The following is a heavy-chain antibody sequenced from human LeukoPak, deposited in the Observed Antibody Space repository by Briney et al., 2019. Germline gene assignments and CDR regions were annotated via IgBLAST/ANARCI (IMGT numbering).Heavy chain of an antibody. Sequence: PGGSLRLSCAASGFTVSSNYMSWVRQAPGKGLEWVSVIYSGGSTYYADSVKGRFTISRDNSKNTLYLQMNSLRAEDTAVYYCARTMAAAGTSWFDPWGQGTLVTVSS. CDR1: GFTVSSNY. CDR2: IYSGGST. J-gene: IGHJ5*02. D-gene: IGHD6-13*01. CDR3: ARTMAAAGTSWFDP. V-gene: IGHV3-53*01.